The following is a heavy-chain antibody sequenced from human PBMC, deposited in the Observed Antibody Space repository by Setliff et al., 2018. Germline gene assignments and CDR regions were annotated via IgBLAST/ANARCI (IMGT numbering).Heavy chain of an antibody. V-gene: IGHV1-18*01. CDR1: GYTFSESI. CDR2: IGVYTGRI. D-gene: IGHD3-16*01. J-gene: IGHJ5*01. Sequence: ASVKVSCKASGYTFSESIVSWVRQAPGQGLEWMGWIGVYTGRISSAQKFQDRLTMTTEKSTNMAYMELRSLRSDDTAVYYCARELRSPYWHLDSWGQGTQVTVSS. CDR3: ARELRSPYWHLDS.